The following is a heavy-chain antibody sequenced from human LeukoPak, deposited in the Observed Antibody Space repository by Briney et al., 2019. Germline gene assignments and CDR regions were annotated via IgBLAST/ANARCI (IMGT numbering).Heavy chain of an antibody. CDR2: IRYDGSNK. Sequence: PGGSLRLSCAASGFTFSSYGVHWVRQAPGKGLEWVAFIRYDGSNKYYADSVKGRFTISRDNSKNTLYLQMNSLRAEDTAVYYCAKDLYSSGWPNWFDPWGQRTLVTVSS. CDR1: GFTFSSYG. D-gene: IGHD6-19*01. J-gene: IGHJ5*02. V-gene: IGHV3-30*02. CDR3: AKDLYSSGWPNWFDP.